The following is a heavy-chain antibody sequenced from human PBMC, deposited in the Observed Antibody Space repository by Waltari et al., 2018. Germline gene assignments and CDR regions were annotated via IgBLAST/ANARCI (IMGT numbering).Heavy chain of an antibody. Sequence: VQMVESGGGLVQPGGSLRVSCTASEFIFRNYWMSWVRQAPGKEPEWVANIGEDGTEKYYVHSVKGRFTISRDNVKNSLYLEMNSLRAEDTAMYYCTRSGGASAFDIWGQGTMVTVSS. J-gene: IGHJ3*02. CDR1: EFIFRNYW. V-gene: IGHV3-7*02. CDR2: IGEDGTEK. CDR3: TRSGGASAFDI. D-gene: IGHD1-1*01.